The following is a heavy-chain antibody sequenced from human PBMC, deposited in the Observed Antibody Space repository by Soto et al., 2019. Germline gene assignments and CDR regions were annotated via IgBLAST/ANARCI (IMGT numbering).Heavy chain of an antibody. J-gene: IGHJ3*01. V-gene: IGHV4-30-4*01. Sequence: SETLSLTCSVSGVSISSDDHFWSWIRQPPGKCLEWIGYNDYSDSTYSNQSLNSQVAISGDTSKNLFPLKLRSVTALDTVVYYCANLVMITFGGLSAPNAEFEVWGQGTMVT. CDR3: ANLVMITFGGLSAPNAEFEV. CDR2: NDYSDST. D-gene: IGHD3-16*01. CDR1: GVSISSDDHF.